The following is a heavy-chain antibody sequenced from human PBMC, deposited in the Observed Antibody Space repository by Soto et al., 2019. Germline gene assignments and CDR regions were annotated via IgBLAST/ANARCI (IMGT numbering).Heavy chain of an antibody. CDR1: GYSFTSYW. CDR2: IYPGDSDT. V-gene: IGHV5-51*01. D-gene: IGHD3-3*01. Sequence: PGESLKISCKGSGYSFTSYWIGWVRQMPGKGLEWMGIIYPGDSDTRYSPSFQGQVTISADKSISTAYLQWSSLKASDTAMYYCARLGFWSGYYNYPVWNYYYMDVWGKGTTVTVSS. CDR3: ARLGFWSGYYNYPVWNYYYMDV. J-gene: IGHJ6*03.